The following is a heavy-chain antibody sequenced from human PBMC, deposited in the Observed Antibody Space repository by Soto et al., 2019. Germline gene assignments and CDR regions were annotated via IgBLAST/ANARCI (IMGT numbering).Heavy chain of an antibody. CDR3: ARTWRIRPAFDI. J-gene: IGHJ3*02. Sequence: GGSLRLSCAASGFTVSSNYMSWVRQAPGKGLGWVSVIYSGGSTYYADSVKGRFTISRDNSKNTLYLQMNSLRAEDTAVYYCARTWRIRPAFDIWGQGTMVTVSS. CDR1: GFTVSSNY. V-gene: IGHV3-66*01. CDR2: IYSGGST. D-gene: IGHD1-20*01.